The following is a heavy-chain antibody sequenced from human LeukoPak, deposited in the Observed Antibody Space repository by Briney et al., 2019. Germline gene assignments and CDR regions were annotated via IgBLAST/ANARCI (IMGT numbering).Heavy chain of an antibody. CDR3: AKEGRSLQTY. Sequence: PGGSLRLSCAASGFIFSSNWMSWVRLAPGKGLEWVANIKEDGTETYYVDSVKGRFTISRDNAKNSLYLQMNSLGVEDTAVYYCAKEGRSLQTYWGQGTLVTVSS. V-gene: IGHV3-7*03. D-gene: IGHD5-24*01. J-gene: IGHJ4*02. CDR2: IKEDGTET. CDR1: GFIFSSNW.